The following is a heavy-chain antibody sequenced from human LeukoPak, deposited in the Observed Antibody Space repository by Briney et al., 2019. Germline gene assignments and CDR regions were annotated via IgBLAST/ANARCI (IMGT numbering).Heavy chain of an antibody. Sequence: ASVKVSCKASGYTFTSYGISWVRQAPGQGLEWMGWINPNSGGTNYAQKFQGWVTMTRDTSISTAYMELSRLRSDDTAVYYCARDGGIAAGEFDPWGQGTLVTVSS. CDR1: GYTFTSYG. CDR2: INPNSGGT. V-gene: IGHV1-2*04. CDR3: ARDGGIAAGEFDP. D-gene: IGHD6-13*01. J-gene: IGHJ5*02.